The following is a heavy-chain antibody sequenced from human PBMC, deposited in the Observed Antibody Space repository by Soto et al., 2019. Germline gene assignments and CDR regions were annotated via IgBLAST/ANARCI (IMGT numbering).Heavy chain of an antibody. CDR3: AREDYGDFDQGFDY. V-gene: IGHV4-59*01. Sequence: PSETLSLTCTVSGGSIGSYYWSWIRQPPGKGLEWIGYIYYSGSTNYNPSLKSRVTISVDTSKNQFSLKLSSVTAADTAVYYCAREDYGDFDQGFDYWGQGTLVTVPQ. CDR2: IYYSGST. CDR1: GGSIGSYY. D-gene: IGHD4-17*01. J-gene: IGHJ4*02.